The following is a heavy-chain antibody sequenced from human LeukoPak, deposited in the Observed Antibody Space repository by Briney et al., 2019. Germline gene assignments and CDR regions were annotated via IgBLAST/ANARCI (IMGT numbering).Heavy chain of an antibody. CDR3: ARDSSITNYYYGMDV. J-gene: IGHJ6*02. CDR2: IRSDGDST. CDR1: GFTFSNYR. V-gene: IGHV3-64*01. D-gene: IGHD2-2*01. Sequence: PGGSLRLSCAASGFTFSNYRMTWVRQAPGKGLEYVSGIRSDGDSTYYANSVKGRFTISRDNSKSTLYLEMGSLRAEDMAVYYCARDSSITNYYYGMDVWGQGTTVTVSS.